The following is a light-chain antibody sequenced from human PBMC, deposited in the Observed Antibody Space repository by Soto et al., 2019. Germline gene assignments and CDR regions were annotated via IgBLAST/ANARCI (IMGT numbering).Light chain of an antibody. CDR1: QSVSSN. J-gene: IGKJ4*01. CDR2: GAS. V-gene: IGKV3-15*01. Sequence: EIVMTQSPATLSVSPGERATLSCRASQSVSSNLAWYQQKPGQAPRLLIYGASTRATSIPTRVSGSGSGTEFTLTTISLQAEDVAVYYCQQYNNWPPLTFGGGTKVEIK. CDR3: QQYNNWPPLT.